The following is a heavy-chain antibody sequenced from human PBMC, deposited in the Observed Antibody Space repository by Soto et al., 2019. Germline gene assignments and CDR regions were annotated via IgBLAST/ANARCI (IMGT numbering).Heavy chain of an antibody. J-gene: IGHJ4*02. Sequence: SETLSLTCTVSVASTTSYYWSWIRQPPGKGLEWIGYIYNSGSTTYNPSLKSRVTISGDTSKNRFSLKLSSVTATDTAVYYCARAPRVAAAGDFDSWGQGTLVTVSS. CDR2: IYNSGST. CDR3: ARAPRVAAAGDFDS. V-gene: IGHV4-59*01. D-gene: IGHD6-13*01. CDR1: VASTTSYY.